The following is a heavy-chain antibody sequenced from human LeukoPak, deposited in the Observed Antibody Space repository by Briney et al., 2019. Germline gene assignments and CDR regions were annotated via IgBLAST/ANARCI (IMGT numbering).Heavy chain of an antibody. D-gene: IGHD5-12*01. CDR1: GYTFTGYY. Sequence: ASVKVSCKASGYTFTGYYMHWVRQAPGQGLEWMGIINPSGGSTSYAQKFQGRVTMTRDTSTSTVYMELNSLRAEDTAVYYCARDQRLRLFYYYYYMDVWGKGTTVTVSS. J-gene: IGHJ6*03. V-gene: IGHV1-46*01. CDR2: INPSGGST. CDR3: ARDQRLRLFYYYYYMDV.